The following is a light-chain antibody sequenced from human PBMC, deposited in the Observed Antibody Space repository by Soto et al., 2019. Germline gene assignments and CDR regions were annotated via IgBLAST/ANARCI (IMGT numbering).Light chain of an antibody. CDR1: QSVSSSY. J-gene: IGKJ1*01. Sequence: EIVLTQSPGTLSLSPGERATLSCRASQSVSSSYLAWYQQKPGQAPRLLIYGASSRATGIPDRFSGSGSGTYFALTISRLNPENFAVYYCQQYGSSWTFGQGPKVEIK. CDR3: QQYGSSWT. CDR2: GAS. V-gene: IGKV3-20*01.